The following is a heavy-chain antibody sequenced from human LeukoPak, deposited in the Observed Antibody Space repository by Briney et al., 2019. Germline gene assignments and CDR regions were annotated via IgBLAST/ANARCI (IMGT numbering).Heavy chain of an antibody. V-gene: IGHV3-11*01. CDR2: ISSSGSTI. D-gene: IGHD6-13*01. J-gene: IGHJ5*02. Sequence: PGGSLRLSCAASGFTFSDYYMSWIRQAPGKGLEWVSYISSSGSTIYYADSVKGRFTISRDNAMNSLYLQMNSLRAEDTAVYYCARVWAQAAAGVIWFDPWGQGTLVTVSS. CDR1: GFTFSDYY. CDR3: ARVWAQAAAGVIWFDP.